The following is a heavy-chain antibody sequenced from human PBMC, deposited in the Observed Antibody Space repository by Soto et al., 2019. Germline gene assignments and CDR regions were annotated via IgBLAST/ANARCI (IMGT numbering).Heavy chain of an antibody. CDR1: GGSFSGYY. CDR3: ASTARDIVATSPPDGMDV. V-gene: IGHV4-34*01. Sequence: QVQLQQWGAGLLKPSETLSLTCAVYGGSFSGYYWSWIRQPPGKALEWIGEINHSGSTNYNPSLKSRVTISVDTSKNQFSLKLNSVTAADTAVNYCASTARDIVATSPPDGMDVCCQGTTVTVSS. CDR2: INHSGST. D-gene: IGHD5-12*01. J-gene: IGHJ6*02.